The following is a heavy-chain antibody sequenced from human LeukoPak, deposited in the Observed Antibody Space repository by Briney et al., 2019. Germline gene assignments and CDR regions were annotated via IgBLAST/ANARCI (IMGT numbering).Heavy chain of an antibody. Sequence: GASVKVSCKASGYTFTGYYMHWVRQAPGQGLEWMGWINPNNGVTNYAQKFQGRATMTRDTSISTAYMELSRLGSDDTAVYYLTQETEYDILTGYYPMGYWGQGTLVTVSS. D-gene: IGHD3-9*01. CDR2: INPNNGVT. J-gene: IGHJ4*02. CDR1: GYTFTGYY. V-gene: IGHV1-2*02. CDR3: TQETEYDILTGYYPMGY.